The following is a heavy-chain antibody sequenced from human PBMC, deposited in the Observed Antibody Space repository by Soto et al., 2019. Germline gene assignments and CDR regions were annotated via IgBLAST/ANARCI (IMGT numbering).Heavy chain of an antibody. CDR2: IYWDDDK. J-gene: IGHJ5*02. CDR3: AHLYAESGYDWRYDP. Sequence: SGPTLVNPTQTLTLTCNFSGFSLSTKGVGVGWIRQPPGKALKWLGIIYWDDDKRYRPSLNNRLTITKDTSKNQVVLTMTNVDTVDTGTYFCAHLYAESGYDWRYDPWGQGTRVTVSS. D-gene: IGHD5-12*01. V-gene: IGHV2-5*02. CDR1: GFSLSTKGVG.